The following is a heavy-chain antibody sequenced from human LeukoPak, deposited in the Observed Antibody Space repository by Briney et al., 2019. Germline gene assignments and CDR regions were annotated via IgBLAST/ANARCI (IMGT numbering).Heavy chain of an antibody. Sequence: GGSLRLSCAASGFTVSSNYMSWVRQAPGKGLEWVSIIYSGGSTHYADSVKGRFTISRDNSKNTLYLQMNSLRAEDTAVYYCASAKKGGCCYVDFWGQGTLVTVSS. J-gene: IGHJ4*02. V-gene: IGHV3-66*01. D-gene: IGHD2-21*01. CDR2: IYSGGST. CDR1: GFTVSSNY. CDR3: ASAKKGGCCYVDF.